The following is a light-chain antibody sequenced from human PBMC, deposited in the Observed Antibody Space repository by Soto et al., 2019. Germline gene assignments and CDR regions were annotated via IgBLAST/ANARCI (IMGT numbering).Light chain of an antibody. CDR3: QQYDSYPYT. CDR2: TAS. Sequence: DIQMTQSPSTLSASVGDRVTLTCRASQSFNNWLAWYQQKPGKGPKLLVYTASSLESGVPSRFSGSGSGTEFTLTISSLQPDDFATYYCQQYDSYPYTFGQGTKLEIK. J-gene: IGKJ2*01. V-gene: IGKV1-5*03. CDR1: QSFNNW.